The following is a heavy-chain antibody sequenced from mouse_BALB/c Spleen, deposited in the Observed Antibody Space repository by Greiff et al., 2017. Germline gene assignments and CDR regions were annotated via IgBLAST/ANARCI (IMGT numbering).Heavy chain of an antibody. V-gene: IGHV3-6*02. CDR3: ARFLPHYYGSSYDYFDY. J-gene: IGHJ2*01. D-gene: IGHD1-1*01. Sequence: DVQLQESGPGLVKPSQSLSLTCSVTGYSITSGYYWNWIRQFPGNKLEWMGYISYDGSNNYNPSLKNRISITRDTSKNQFFLKLNSVTTEDTATYYCARFLPHYYGSSYDYFDYWGQGTTLTVSS. CDR1: GYSITSGYY. CDR2: ISYDGSN.